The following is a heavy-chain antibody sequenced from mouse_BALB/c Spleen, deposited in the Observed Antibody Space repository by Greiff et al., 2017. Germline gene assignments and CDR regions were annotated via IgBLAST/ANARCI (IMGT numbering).Heavy chain of an antibody. J-gene: IGHJ3*01. D-gene: IGHD4-1*01. V-gene: IGHV14-3*02. CDR3: ASGLGSWFAY. CDR1: GFNIKDTY. Sequence: EVQLQESGAELVKPGASVKLSCTASGFNIKDTYMHWVKQRPEQGLEWIGRIDPANGNTKYDPKFQGKATITADTSSNTAYLQLSSLTSEDTAVYYCASGLGSWFAYWGQGTLVTVSA. CDR2: IDPANGNT.